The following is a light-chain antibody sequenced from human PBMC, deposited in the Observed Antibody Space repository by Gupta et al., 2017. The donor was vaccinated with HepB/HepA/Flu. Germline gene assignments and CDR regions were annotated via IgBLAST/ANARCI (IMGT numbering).Light chain of an antibody. CDR3: QQGHHYPLT. CDR1: QDISSS. CDR2: DAS. V-gene: IGKV1-9*01. J-gene: IGKJ4*01. Sequence: IHSTHSPSLLSASIGDRVTITCRASQDISSSLAWFQQNPWKAPKLLIYDASTLQSGVPSRFSGGGSGTEFTLTISSLQPEDFAAYYCQQGHHYPLTFGGGTKVEI.